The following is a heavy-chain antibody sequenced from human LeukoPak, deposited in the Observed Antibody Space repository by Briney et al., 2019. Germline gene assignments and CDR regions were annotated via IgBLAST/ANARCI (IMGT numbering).Heavy chain of an antibody. CDR2: ISYDGSNK. CDR3: AREGAHYDILTGYFFPLDY. V-gene: IGHV3-30-3*01. Sequence: PGGSLRLSCVFSGFTFSNYWMSWVRQAPGKGLEWVAVISYDGSNKYYADSVKGRFTISRDNSKNTLYLQMNSLRAEDTAVYYCAREGAHYDILTGYFFPLDYWGQGTLVTVSS. CDR1: GFTFSNYW. D-gene: IGHD3-9*01. J-gene: IGHJ4*02.